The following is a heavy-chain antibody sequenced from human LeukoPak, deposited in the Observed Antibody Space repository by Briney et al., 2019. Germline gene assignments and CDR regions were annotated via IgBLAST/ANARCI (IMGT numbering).Heavy chain of an antibody. CDR1: GGSISSYY. D-gene: IGHD6-13*01. CDR2: IYYSGST. V-gene: IGHV4-59*01. Sequence: KPSETLSLTCTVSGGSISSYYWSWIRQPPGKGLEWIGYIYYSGSTNYNPSLKSRGTISVDTSKNQFSLKLSSVTAADTAVYYCARRGHSSSWYYYYGMDVWGQGTTVTVSS. CDR3: ARRGHSSSWYYYYGMDV. J-gene: IGHJ6*02.